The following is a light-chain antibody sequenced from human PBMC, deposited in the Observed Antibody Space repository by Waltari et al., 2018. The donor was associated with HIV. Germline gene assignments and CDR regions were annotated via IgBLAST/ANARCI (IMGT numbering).Light chain of an antibody. J-gene: IGLJ3*02. CDR3: SSYTSSSTLWV. CDR1: SSDVGGYNY. Sequence: QSALTQPASVSGSPGQSITISCTGTSSDVGGYNYGSWYQQHPGKAPKLMIYDVSNRLSGVSKRFAGSQSGNTASRTIAGLQADDEADYYCSSYTSSSTLWVFGGGTKLTVL. CDR2: DVS. V-gene: IGLV2-14*03.